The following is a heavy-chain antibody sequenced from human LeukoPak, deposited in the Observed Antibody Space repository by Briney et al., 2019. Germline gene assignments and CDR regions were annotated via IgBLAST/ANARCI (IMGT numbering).Heavy chain of an antibody. J-gene: IGHJ4*02. CDR1: GVSFGSYG. V-gene: IGHV3-23*01. D-gene: IGHD2-8*01. Sequence: PGGSLRLSCSASGVSFGSYGMSWGRQVPGKGLEWVSGISGIGDSTYYADSVKGQFTISRDNSKNTMYLQVNSLRAEDTAVYYCAKDFGNCINGVCYGTPFDYWGQGTLVTVSS. CDR3: AKDFGNCINGVCYGTPFDY. CDR2: ISGIGDST.